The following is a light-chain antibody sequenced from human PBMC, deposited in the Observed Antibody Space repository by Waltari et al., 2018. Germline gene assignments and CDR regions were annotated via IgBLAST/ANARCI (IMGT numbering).Light chain of an antibody. J-gene: IGLJ3*02. Sequence: FLLTQPHSVSESPGMTVTISCTRSSGSIAGNFVQWYQQRPGSSPTPVIYEDKLRPSGVPDRFSGSIDSSSNSAFLTISGLTTEDEADYYCQSYDTSNHGVFGGGTKLTVL. CDR3: QSYDTSNHGV. CDR1: SGSIAGNF. V-gene: IGLV6-57*01. CDR2: EDK.